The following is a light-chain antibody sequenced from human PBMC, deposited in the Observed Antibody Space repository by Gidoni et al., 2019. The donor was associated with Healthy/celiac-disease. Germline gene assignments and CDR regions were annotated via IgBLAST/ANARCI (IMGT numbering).Light chain of an antibody. CDR2: WAS. CDR3: QQYYSTPLT. Sequence: DIVMTQSPDSLAVSLGERATINCKSSQSVLYSSNNKNYLAWYQQKPGQPPKLLIYWASTRESGAPDRFSGSGSGTDFTLTISSLQAEDVAVYYCQQYYSTPLTFGQXTKVEIK. V-gene: IGKV4-1*01. CDR1: QSVLYSSNNKNY. J-gene: IGKJ1*01.